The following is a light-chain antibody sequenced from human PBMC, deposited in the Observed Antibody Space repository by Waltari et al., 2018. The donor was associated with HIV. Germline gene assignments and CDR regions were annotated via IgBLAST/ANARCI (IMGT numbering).Light chain of an antibody. Sequence: ENVLTQSPGTLSLSPGQRATLSCRASQSVSGSYLAWYQQRSGQAPRLLIYGASSRATGIPDRFTGSGSGTDFTLSISRLEPEDFAMYYCQQYYNWPLAFGGGTKVEIK. CDR1: QSVSGSY. CDR3: QQYYNWPLA. V-gene: IGKV3-20*01. J-gene: IGKJ4*01. CDR2: GAS.